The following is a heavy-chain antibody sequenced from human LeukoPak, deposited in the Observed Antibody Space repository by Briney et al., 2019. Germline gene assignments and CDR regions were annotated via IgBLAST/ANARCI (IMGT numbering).Heavy chain of an antibody. Sequence: GGSLRLSCAASGFTFSSYWMTLVRQAPGQGLEWVASIKQDGNEKYYVDSVKGRFTISRDNARNSLFLQMSSLRADDTAVYYCARDGAFRIYDYWGQGTLVTVSS. D-gene: IGHD3-3*02. V-gene: IGHV3-7*01. CDR2: IKQDGNEK. CDR3: ARDGAFRIYDY. J-gene: IGHJ4*02. CDR1: GFTFSSYW.